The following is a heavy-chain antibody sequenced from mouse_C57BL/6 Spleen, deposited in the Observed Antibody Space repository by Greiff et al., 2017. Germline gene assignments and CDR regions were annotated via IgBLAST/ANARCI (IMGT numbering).Heavy chain of an antibody. CDR1: GFNLKDAY. J-gene: IGHJ3*01. V-gene: IGHV14-4*01. CDR3: TDYYGSSPSY. Sequence: VQLQQSGAELVRPGASVKLSCPASGFNLKDAYMHWVKQRPDQGLEWIGWIDPENGDTAYASKFQGKATITADTSSNPAYLQLSSLTSEDTAVYYCTDYYGSSPSYGGQGTLVTVSA. CDR2: IDPENGDT. D-gene: IGHD1-1*01.